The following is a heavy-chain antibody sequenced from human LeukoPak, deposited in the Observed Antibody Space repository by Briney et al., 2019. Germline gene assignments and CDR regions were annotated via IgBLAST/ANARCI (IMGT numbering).Heavy chain of an antibody. J-gene: IGHJ4*03. CDR1: GGSTSSYY. Sequence: SETLSLTCTVSGGSTSSYYWSWIRQPPGKGLEWIGYIYYSGSTNYNPSLKSRVTISVDTSKNQFSLKLSSVTAADTAVYYCASSPYYYDSSGYFFDYWGQGTMVTVSS. D-gene: IGHD3-22*01. CDR3: ASSPYYYDSSGYFFDY. CDR2: IYYSGST. V-gene: IGHV4-59*01.